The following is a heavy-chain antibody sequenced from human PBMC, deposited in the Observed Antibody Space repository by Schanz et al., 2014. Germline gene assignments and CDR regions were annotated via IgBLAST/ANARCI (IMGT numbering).Heavy chain of an antibody. D-gene: IGHD4-17*01. CDR3: ARDRGMTTSDYYYGMDV. J-gene: IGHJ6*02. CDR2: VYATGRT. V-gene: IGHV4-4*07. CDR1: GASVSSFY. Sequence: QVQLQESGPGLMKPSETLSLTCAVSGASVSSFYWSWIRQPAGKGLEWIGHVYATGRTKYNPSLKSRVTMSVDTSQKQISLKLSSVTAADTAVYYCARDRGMTTSDYYYGMDVWGQGTTVTVSS.